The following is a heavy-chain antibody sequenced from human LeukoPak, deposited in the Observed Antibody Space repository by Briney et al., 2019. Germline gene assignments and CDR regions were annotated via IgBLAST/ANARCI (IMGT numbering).Heavy chain of an antibody. CDR2: IIPILGIA. V-gene: IGHV1-69*04. CDR3: AAMFYYYGMDV. J-gene: IGHJ6*02. Sequence: SVKVSCKASGGTFISYAISWVRQAPGQGLEWMGRIIPILGIANYAQKFQGRVTITADKSTSTAYMELSSLRSEDTAVYYCAAMFYYYGMDVWGQGTTVTVSS. D-gene: IGHD3-10*02. CDR1: GGTFISYA.